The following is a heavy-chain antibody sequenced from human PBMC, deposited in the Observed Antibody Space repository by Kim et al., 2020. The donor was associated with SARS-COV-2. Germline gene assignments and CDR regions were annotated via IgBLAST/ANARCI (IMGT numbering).Heavy chain of an antibody. J-gene: IGHJ4*01. CDR1: GFTFSSYG. V-gene: IGHV3-30*18. CDR2: ISYDGSNK. Sequence: GGSLRLSCAASGFTFSSYGMHWVRQAPGKGLEWVAVISYDGSNKYYADSVKGRFTISRDNSKNTLYLQMNSLRAEDTAVYYCAKVPYECSWYLWSAFDY. D-gene: IGHD6-13*01. CDR3: AKVPYECSWYLWSAFDY.